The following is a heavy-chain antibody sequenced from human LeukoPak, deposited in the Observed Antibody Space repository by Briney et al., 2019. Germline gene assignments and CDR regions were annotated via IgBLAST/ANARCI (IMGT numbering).Heavy chain of an antibody. CDR2: IYTSGST. D-gene: IGHD2-15*01. CDR1: GGSISSYY. V-gene: IGHV4-4*07. J-gene: IGHJ4*02. CDR3: AAIRGYCSGGSCYFDY. Sequence: SETLSLTCTVSGGSISSYYWSWIRQPAGKGLEWIGRIYTSGSTNYNPSLKSRVTMSVDTSKNQFSLKLSSVTAADTAVYYCAAIRGYCSGGSCYFDYWGQGTLVTVSS.